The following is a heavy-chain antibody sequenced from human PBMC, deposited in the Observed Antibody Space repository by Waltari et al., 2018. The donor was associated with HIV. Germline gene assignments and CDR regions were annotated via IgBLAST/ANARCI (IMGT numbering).Heavy chain of an antibody. CDR2: INPSGGST. CDR3: ARDFGSDY. J-gene: IGHJ4*02. Sequence: QVQLVQSGAEVKKPGASVKVSCKASGYTFTRYYIHWVRQGPGQGLEWMGIINPSGGSTSYAQKFQGRVNVTRDTSTSTVFMELSSLRSEDTAVYYCARDFGSDYWGQGTLVTVSS. D-gene: IGHD3-10*01. CDR1: GYTFTRYY. V-gene: IGHV1-46*01.